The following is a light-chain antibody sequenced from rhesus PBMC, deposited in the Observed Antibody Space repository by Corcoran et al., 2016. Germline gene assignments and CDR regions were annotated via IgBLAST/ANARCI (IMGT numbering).Light chain of an antibody. CDR3: RSYASSSPF. CDR1: SSDIVGYNR. Sequence: QAAPTQSPSVSGSPGQSVTISCTGTSSDIVGYNRVSWYQQHPGKAPKLKIYEASKRPSGVSDRFYGSKSGNTASLTISGLQAEDEADYYCRSYASSSPFFGAGTRLTVL. V-gene: IGLV2-13*03. CDR2: EAS. J-gene: IGLJ1*01.